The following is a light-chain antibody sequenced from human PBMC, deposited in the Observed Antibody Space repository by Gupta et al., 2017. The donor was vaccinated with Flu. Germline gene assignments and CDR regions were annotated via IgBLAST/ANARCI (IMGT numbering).Light chain of an antibody. CDR1: QSIGIW. Sequence: DIQMTQSPSTVSASVGDRVTIPCRASQSIGIWLAWYQQKPGKVPKLLIYKASRLESGVPSRFSGSGAGKEFTLTSSSRQADDFASYYCQRYDSLWTFGQGTKVEIK. J-gene: IGKJ1*01. V-gene: IGKV1-5*03. CDR3: QRYDSLWT. CDR2: KAS.